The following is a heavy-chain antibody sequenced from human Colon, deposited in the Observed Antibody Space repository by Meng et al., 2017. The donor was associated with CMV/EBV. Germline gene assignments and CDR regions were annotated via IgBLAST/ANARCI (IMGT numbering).Heavy chain of an antibody. CDR1: GFAFSTYA. CDR3: AKDRYGCHSKVFDS. Sequence: GESLKISCAASGFAFSTYAMHWVRQAPDRGLEWVAGLSYDGRNTYYADSVKGRFTISRDNSQNTLVLQMSSLSADDTAVYYCAKDRYGCHSKVFDSWGQGALVTVSS. D-gene: IGHD3-10*01. J-gene: IGHJ4*02. V-gene: IGHV3-30*04. CDR2: LSYDGRNT.